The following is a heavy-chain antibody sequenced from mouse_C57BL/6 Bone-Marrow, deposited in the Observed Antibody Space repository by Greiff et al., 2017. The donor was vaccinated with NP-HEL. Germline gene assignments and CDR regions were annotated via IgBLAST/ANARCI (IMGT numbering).Heavy chain of an antibody. CDR2: ISDGGSYT. Sequence: DVMLVESGGGLVKPGGSLKLSCAASGFTFSSYAMSWVRQTPEKRLEWVATISDGGSYTYYPDNVKGRFTISRDNAKNNLYLQMSHLKSEDTAMYYCARVDGYPFDYWGQGTTLTVSS. CDR3: ARVDGYPFDY. V-gene: IGHV5-4*03. J-gene: IGHJ2*01. CDR1: GFTFSSYA. D-gene: IGHD2-3*01.